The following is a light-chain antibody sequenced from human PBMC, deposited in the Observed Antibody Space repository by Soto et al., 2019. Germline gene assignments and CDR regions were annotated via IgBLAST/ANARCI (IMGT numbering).Light chain of an antibody. CDR3: CSYRSVNTVV. J-gene: IGLJ2*01. CDR2: EVT. Sequence: QSALTQPASVSGSPGQSITLSCTGTSSDVNFFNYVSWYQQHPGKAPKLMIYEVTNRPSGVSIRFSGSKSGTTASLTISGLEAEDEADYYCCSYRSVNTVVFGRGTKLTVL. CDR1: SSDVNFFNY. V-gene: IGLV2-14*01.